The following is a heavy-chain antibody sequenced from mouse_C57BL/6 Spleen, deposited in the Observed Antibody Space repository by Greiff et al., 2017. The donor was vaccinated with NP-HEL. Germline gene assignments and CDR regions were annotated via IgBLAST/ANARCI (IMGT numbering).Heavy chain of an antibody. J-gene: IGHJ2*01. Sequence: VQLVESGAELVKPGASVKISCKASGYAFSSYWMNWVKQRPGKGLEWIGQIYPGDGDTNYNGKFKGKATLTADKSSSTAYMQLSSLTSEDSAVYFCARDAYGSSRDFDYWGQGTTLTVSS. CDR2: IYPGDGDT. D-gene: IGHD1-1*01. CDR3: ARDAYGSSRDFDY. CDR1: GYAFSSYW. V-gene: IGHV1-80*01.